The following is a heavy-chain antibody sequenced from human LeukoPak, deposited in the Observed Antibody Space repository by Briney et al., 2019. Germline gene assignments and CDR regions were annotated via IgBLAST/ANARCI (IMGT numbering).Heavy chain of an antibody. CDR2: IDWDDDK. Sequence: TLSLTCTVSSGSISTSNYYWGWVRQPPGKALEWLARIDWDDDKYYSTSLKTRLTISKDTSKNQVVLTMTNMDPVDTATYYCARMGFYSGSYYYFDYWGQGTLVTVSS. D-gene: IGHD1-26*01. CDR1: SGSISTSNYY. J-gene: IGHJ4*02. CDR3: ARMGFYSGSYYYFDY. V-gene: IGHV2-70*18.